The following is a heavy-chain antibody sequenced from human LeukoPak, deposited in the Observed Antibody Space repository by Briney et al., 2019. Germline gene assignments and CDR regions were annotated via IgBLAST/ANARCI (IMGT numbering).Heavy chain of an antibody. CDR3: AKGHFGAGHY. CDR1: GFTFDDFT. CDR2: ITGDGGTT. D-gene: IGHD3-3*01. Sequence: GGSLRLSCAASGFTFDDFTMHWFRQPPGRGLQWASLITGDGGTTSYADSVKGRFTISRDNSKNSLYLHMNSLRNEDTALYYCAKGHFGAGHYWGQGTLVTVSS. J-gene: IGHJ4*02. V-gene: IGHV3-43*02.